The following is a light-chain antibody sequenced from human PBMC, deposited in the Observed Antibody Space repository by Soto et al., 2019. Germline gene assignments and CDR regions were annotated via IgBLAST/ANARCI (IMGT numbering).Light chain of an antibody. CDR3: SSYTSSSTYV. V-gene: IGLV2-14*01. J-gene: IGLJ1*01. Sequence: QSVLTQPPSASGSPGQSVTISCTATSGDVGGYNYVSWYQQHPGKAPKLMIYEVSKRPSGVSNRFSGSKSGNTASLTISGLQAEDEADYYCSSYTSSSTYVFGTGIKVTVL. CDR2: EVS. CDR1: SGDVGGYNY.